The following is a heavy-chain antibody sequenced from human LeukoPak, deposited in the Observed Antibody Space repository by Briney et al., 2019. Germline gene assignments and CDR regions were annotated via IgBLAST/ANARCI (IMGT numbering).Heavy chain of an antibody. CDR1: GFTFSGYA. D-gene: IGHD5-12*01. J-gene: IGHJ4*02. V-gene: IGHV3-30-3*01. CDR3: ARGGYSGYDLSYFDY. CDR2: ISYDGSNK. Sequence: GGSLRLSCAASGFTFSGYAMHWVRQAPGKGLEWVAVISYDGSNKYYADSVKGRFTISRDNSKNTLYLQMNSLRAEDTAVYYCARGGYSGYDLSYFDYWGQGTLVTVSS.